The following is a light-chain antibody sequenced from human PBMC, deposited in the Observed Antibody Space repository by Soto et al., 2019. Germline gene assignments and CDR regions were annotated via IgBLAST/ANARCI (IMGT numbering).Light chain of an antibody. CDR1: KLGDKY. CDR2: QDS. Sequence: SYELTQPPSVSVSPGQTASITCSGDKLGDKYACWYQQKPGQSPVLVIYQDSKRPSGIPERFSGSNSGNTDTLTISGTQAMDEADYYCQAWDNSTLYVFGTGTKVTVL. J-gene: IGLJ1*01. CDR3: QAWDNSTLYV. V-gene: IGLV3-1*01.